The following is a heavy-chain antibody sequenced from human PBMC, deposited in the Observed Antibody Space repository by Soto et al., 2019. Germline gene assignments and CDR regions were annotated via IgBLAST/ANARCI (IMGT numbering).Heavy chain of an antibody. J-gene: IGHJ3*02. V-gene: IGHV4-59*01. Sequence: SETLSLTCTVSGGSITSYYWTWIRQPPGKGLEWIAYIFYSGSTKYNPSLTSRVTLSVDTSKNQVSLKLTSVNAADTAVYYCARVGGAPLGAFDIWGQGTMVTVS. CDR3: ARVGGAPLGAFDI. CDR2: IFYSGST. CDR1: GGSITSYY. D-gene: IGHD1-26*01.